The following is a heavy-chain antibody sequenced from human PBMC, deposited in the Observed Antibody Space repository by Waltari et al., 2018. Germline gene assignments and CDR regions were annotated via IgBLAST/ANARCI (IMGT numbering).Heavy chain of an antibody. V-gene: IGHV1-3*01. J-gene: IGHJ6*02. CDR1: GYTFTSYA. CDR3: ARNVDTALWLEGYGMDV. Sequence: QVQLVQSGAEVKKPGASVKVSCKASGYTFTSYAMHWVRQAPGQRLEWMGWINAGNGNTKYSQKFQGRVTITRDTSASTAYMELSSLRSEDTAVYYCARNVDTALWLEGYGMDVWGQGTTVTVSS. CDR2: INAGNGNT. D-gene: IGHD5-18*01.